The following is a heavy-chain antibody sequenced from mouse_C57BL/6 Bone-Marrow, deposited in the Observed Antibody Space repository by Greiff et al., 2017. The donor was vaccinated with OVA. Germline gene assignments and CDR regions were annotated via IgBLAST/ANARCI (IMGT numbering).Heavy chain of an antibody. D-gene: IGHD1-1*01. CDR2: ISDGGSYT. CDR3: ARVSPHYYGSSNYAMDY. CDR1: GFTFSSYA. Sequence: EVQLVESGGGLVKPGGSLKLSCAASGFTFSSYAMSWVRQTPEKRLEWVATISDGGSYTYYPDNVKGRFTISRDNAKNNLYLQMSHLKSEDTAMYYCARVSPHYYGSSNYAMDYWGQGTSVTVSS. J-gene: IGHJ4*01. V-gene: IGHV5-4*01.